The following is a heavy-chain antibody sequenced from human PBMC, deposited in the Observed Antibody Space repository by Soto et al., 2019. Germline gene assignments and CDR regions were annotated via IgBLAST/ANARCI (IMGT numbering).Heavy chain of an antibody. CDR2: TSTDGSGT. Sequence: PGGSLRLSCVASGFAFRTYWMHWVRQVPGEGLLWVSRTSTDGSGTGYADSVKGRFTISRDNSKNTLFLQMDSLRAEDTAVYYCVRGDQYGTGSVLFDSWGQGSLVTVSS. CDR3: VRGDQYGTGSVLFDS. CDR1: GFAFRTYW. D-gene: IGHD3-10*01. J-gene: IGHJ4*02. V-gene: IGHV3-74*01.